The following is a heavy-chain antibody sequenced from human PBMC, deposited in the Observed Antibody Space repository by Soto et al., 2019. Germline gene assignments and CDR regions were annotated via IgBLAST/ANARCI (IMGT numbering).Heavy chain of an antibody. CDR3: AKAGIPRPFGGWVFDY. V-gene: IGHV3-66*01. D-gene: IGHD6-19*01. Sequence: GGSLRLSCAASGFTVSSNYMSWVRQAPGKGLEWVSVIYSGGSTYYADSVKGRFTISRDNSKNTLYLQMSSLRAEDTAVYYCAKAGIPRPFGGWVFDYWGQGTLVTVSS. CDR2: IYSGGST. CDR1: GFTVSSNY. J-gene: IGHJ4*02.